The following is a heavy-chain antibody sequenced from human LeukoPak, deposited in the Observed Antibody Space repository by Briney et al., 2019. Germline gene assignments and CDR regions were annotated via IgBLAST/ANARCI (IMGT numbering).Heavy chain of an antibody. Sequence: GGSLRLSCTASGFTFSTFAMSWVRQAPGKGLDWVSAISPTSSTTFYADSVKGRFTISRDNSKSTVYLQMNSLRPEDTALYYCANLVRSSSRDYWGQGTLVTVSS. CDR3: ANLVRSSSRDY. CDR2: ISPTSSTT. D-gene: IGHD6-6*01. V-gene: IGHV3-23*01. CDR1: GFTFSTFA. J-gene: IGHJ4*02.